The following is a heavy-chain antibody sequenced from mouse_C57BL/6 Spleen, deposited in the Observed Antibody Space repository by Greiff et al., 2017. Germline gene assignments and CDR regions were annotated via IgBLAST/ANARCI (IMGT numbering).Heavy chain of an antibody. Sequence: VQLQQSGAELVRPGASVTLSCKASGYTFTDYEMHWVKQTPVHGLEWIGAIDPETGGTAYNQKFKGKAILTADKSSSTAYMELRSLTSEDSAVYYCTRSRYYGSLMDYWGQGTSVTVSS. CDR3: TRSRYYGSLMDY. D-gene: IGHD1-1*01. CDR2: IDPETGGT. J-gene: IGHJ4*01. V-gene: IGHV1-15*01. CDR1: GYTFTDYE.